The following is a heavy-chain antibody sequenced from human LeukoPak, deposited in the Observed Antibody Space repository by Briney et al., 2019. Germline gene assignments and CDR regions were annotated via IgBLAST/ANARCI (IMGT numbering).Heavy chain of an antibody. V-gene: IGHV4-61*01. CDR3: ARAGMTTVTTGWFDP. J-gene: IGHJ5*02. CDR1: GGSISSSSYY. Sequence: SQTLSLTCTVSGGSISSSSYYWSWIRQPPGKGLEWIGYIYYSGSTNYNPSLKSRVTISVDTTKNQFSLKLSSVTAADTAVYYCARAGMTTVTTGWFDPWGQGTLVTVSS. D-gene: IGHD4-11*01. CDR2: IYYSGST.